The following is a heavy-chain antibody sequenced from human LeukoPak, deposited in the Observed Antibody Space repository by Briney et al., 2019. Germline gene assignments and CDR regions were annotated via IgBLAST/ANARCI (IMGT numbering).Heavy chain of an antibody. CDR2: ISSSSSYI. V-gene: IGHV3-21*01. CDR3: ARDSEQWLVPDY. D-gene: IGHD6-19*01. CDR1: GFTFSSYS. J-gene: IGHJ4*02. Sequence: GGSLRLSCAASGFTFSSYSMNWVRQAPGKGLEWVSSISSSSSYIYYADSVKGRFTISGDNAKNSLYLQMNSLRAEDTAVYYCARDSEQWLVPDYWGQGTLVTVSS.